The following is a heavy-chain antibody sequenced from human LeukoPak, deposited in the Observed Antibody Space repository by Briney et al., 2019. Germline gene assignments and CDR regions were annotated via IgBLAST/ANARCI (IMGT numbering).Heavy chain of an antibody. J-gene: IGHJ6*03. Sequence: PSETLSLTCTVSGGSISSYYWSWIRQPAGKGLEWIGRIYTSGSTNYNPSLKSRVTMSVDTSKNQFSLKLSSVTAADTAVYYCARGCPIVATTSYYYYYYMDVWGKGTTVTVSS. V-gene: IGHV4-4*07. CDR3: ARGCPIVATTSYYYYYYMDV. D-gene: IGHD5-12*01. CDR1: GGSISSYY. CDR2: IYTSGST.